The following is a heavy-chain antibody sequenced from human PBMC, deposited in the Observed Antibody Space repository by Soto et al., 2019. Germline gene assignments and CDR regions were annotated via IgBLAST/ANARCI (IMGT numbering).Heavy chain of an antibody. V-gene: IGHV4-31*03. J-gene: IGHJ5*02. Sequence: QVQLQESGPGLVKPSQTLSLTCTVSGDSINSGGYYWSWIRQHPGKGLEWNGHIHYSGSTYYNPSLMSRVTIAVDTSENQFSLRLTSVTAADTAVYYCARGRGYDSNCFDPWGQGTLVTVSS. CDR1: GDSINSGGYY. CDR2: IHYSGST. CDR3: ARGRGYDSNCFDP. D-gene: IGHD3-22*01.